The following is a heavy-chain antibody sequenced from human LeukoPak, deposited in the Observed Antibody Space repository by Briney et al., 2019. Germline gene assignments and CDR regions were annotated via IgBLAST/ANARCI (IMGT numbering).Heavy chain of an antibody. CDR1: GFTFSSFA. Sequence: GGSLRLSCAASGFTFSSFAMNWVRQAPGKGLEWVSGISGSGDNTYYADSVKGRFTISRDNSKNTLYLQMNSLKTEDTAVYYCTTSGYYYYGSGILDPFDYWGQGTLVTVSS. D-gene: IGHD3-10*01. J-gene: IGHJ4*02. CDR3: TTSGYYYYGSGILDPFDY. V-gene: IGHV3-23*01. CDR2: ISGSGDNT.